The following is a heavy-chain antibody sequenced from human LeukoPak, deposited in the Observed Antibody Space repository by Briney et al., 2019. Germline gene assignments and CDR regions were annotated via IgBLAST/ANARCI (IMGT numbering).Heavy chain of an antibody. CDR3: ESAHDYGDYALEN. V-gene: IGHV4-59*01. CDR2: IYYSGST. Sequence: KPSETLSLTCTVSGGSISSYYWSWIRQPPGKGLEWIGYIYYSGSTNYNPSLKSRVTISVDTSKNQFSLKLSSVTAADTAVYYCESAHDYGDYALENWGQGTLVTVSS. CDR1: GGSISSYY. J-gene: IGHJ4*02. D-gene: IGHD4-17*01.